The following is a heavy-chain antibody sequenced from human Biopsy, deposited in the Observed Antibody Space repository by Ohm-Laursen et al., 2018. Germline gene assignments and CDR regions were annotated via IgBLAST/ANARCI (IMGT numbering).Heavy chain of an antibody. J-gene: IGHJ5*02. Sequence: SLRLSCTASGFTFSSYDMHWVRQVPGKGLEWVSAIGTAADIYYSGSVKGRFTISRENAENSLYLQMNSLRAGDTAVYYCARGTFRYDSSGYSWLDPWGQGTLVTVSS. D-gene: IGHD3-22*01. CDR1: GFTFSSYD. CDR3: ARGTFRYDSSGYSWLDP. CDR2: IGTAADI. V-gene: IGHV3-13*01.